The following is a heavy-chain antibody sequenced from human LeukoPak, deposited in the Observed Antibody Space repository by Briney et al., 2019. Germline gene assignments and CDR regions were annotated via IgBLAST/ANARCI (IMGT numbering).Heavy chain of an antibody. CDR3: ARGPSPYSSGWSYTDY. CDR1: GYTFTSYG. D-gene: IGHD6-19*01. Sequence: ASVKVSCKASGYTFTSYGISWVRQAPGQGLEWMGWISAYNGNTNYAQKLQGRVTMTTDTSTSTAYMELRSLRSDDTAVYYCARGPSPYSSGWSYTDYWGQGTLVTVSS. J-gene: IGHJ4*02. V-gene: IGHV1-18*01. CDR2: ISAYNGNT.